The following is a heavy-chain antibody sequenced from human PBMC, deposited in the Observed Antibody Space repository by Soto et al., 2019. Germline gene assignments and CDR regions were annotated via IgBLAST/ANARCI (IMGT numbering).Heavy chain of an antibody. CDR3: ARPDEGGYSSNHQYYYALDV. D-gene: IGHD3-22*01. J-gene: IGHJ6*02. CDR1: GGTFRSYS. CDR2: IIPIFDIT. Sequence: QVQLVQSGAEVKKPGSSVKVSCKASGGTFRSYSINWVRQAPGQGLEWMGGIIPIFDITNYAQKFQGRVTIPADESTSTAYMELSSLGSDDTAVYYCARPDEGGYSSNHQYYYALDVWGQGTTVTV. V-gene: IGHV1-69*01.